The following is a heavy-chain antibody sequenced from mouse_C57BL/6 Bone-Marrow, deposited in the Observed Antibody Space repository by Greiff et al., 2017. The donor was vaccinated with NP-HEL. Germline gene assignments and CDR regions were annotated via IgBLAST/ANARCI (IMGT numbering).Heavy chain of an antibody. Sequence: EVKLMESGPELVKPGASVKIPCKASGYTFTDYNMDWVKQSHGKSLEWIGDINPNNGGTIYNQKFKGKATLTVDKSSSTAYMELRSLTSEDTAVYYCASRAVRWYFDVWGTGTTVTVSS. V-gene: IGHV1-18*01. CDR1: GYTFTDYN. CDR3: ASRAVRWYFDV. CDR2: INPNNGGT. J-gene: IGHJ1*03.